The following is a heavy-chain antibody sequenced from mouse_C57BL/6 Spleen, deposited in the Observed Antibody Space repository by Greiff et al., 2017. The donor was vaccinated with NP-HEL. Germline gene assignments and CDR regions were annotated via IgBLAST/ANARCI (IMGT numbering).Heavy chain of an antibody. CDR1: GYSFTGYF. Sequence: EVKLLESGPELVKPGDSVKISCKASGYSFTGYFMNWVMQSHGKSLEWIGRINPYNGDTFYNQKFKGAATLTVDKSSSTAHMELRSLTSEDSAVYYCAKGFYDGYSYYFDYWGQGTTLTVSS. V-gene: IGHV1-20*01. CDR3: AKGFYDGYSYYFDY. D-gene: IGHD2-3*01. CDR2: INPYNGDT. J-gene: IGHJ2*01.